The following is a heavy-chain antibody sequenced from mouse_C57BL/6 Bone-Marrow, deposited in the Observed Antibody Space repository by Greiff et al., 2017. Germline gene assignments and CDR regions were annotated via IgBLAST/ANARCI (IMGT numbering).Heavy chain of an antibody. V-gene: IGHV1-81*01. Sequence: QVQLQQSGAELARPGASVKLSCKASGYTFTSYGIRWVKQRTGQGLEWIGEIYPRSGNTYYNEKFKGKATLTADKSSSTAYMELRSLTSEDSAVYFCACGGFYYGSSYCYFGYWGQSTTLTVSS. CDR2: IYPRSGNT. CDR3: ACGGFYYGSSYCYFGY. CDR1: GYTFTSYG. D-gene: IGHD1-1*01. J-gene: IGHJ2*01.